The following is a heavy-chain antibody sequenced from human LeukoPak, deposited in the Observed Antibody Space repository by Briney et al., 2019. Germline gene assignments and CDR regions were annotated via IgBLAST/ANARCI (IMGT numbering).Heavy chain of an antibody. J-gene: IGHJ4*02. CDR3: ARDRALVRELWSASAFDY. Sequence: SVKVSCKASGGTFSNYAISWVRQAPGQGLEWMGGIIPIFGTANYAQRFQGRVTITTHESTSTAYMELSSLRSEDTAVYYCARDRALVRELWSASAFDYWGQGTLVTVSS. V-gene: IGHV1-69*05. CDR1: GGTFSNYA. CDR2: IIPIFGTA. D-gene: IGHD5-18*01.